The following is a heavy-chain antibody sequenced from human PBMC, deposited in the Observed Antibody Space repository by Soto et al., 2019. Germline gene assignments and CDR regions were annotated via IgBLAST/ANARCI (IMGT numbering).Heavy chain of an antibody. CDR1: GFTFSSYT. V-gene: IGHV3-21*01. D-gene: IGHD2-15*01. J-gene: IGHJ4*02. Sequence: PGGSLRLSCAASGFTFSSYTMIWVRQAPGKGLEWVSSISSSSSYIYYADSVKGRFTISRDNARNSLYLQMNSLRAEDTAVYYCARVPGTARWWDFWGQGTLVTVSS. CDR3: ARVPGTARWWDF. CDR2: ISSSSSYI.